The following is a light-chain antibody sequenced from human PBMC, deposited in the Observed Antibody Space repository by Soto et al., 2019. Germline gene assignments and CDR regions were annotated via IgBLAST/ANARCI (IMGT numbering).Light chain of an antibody. Sequence: EIVLTQSPGTLSLSPGEGATLSCRASQSVSSNYLAWYQQKPGQAPRLLIYSASSRATGIPDRFSGSGSGTDFALTISRLEPEDFAVYYCQQYGKSPYTFGQGTKLEIK. CDR2: SAS. J-gene: IGKJ2*01. CDR3: QQYGKSPYT. CDR1: QSVSSNY. V-gene: IGKV3-20*01.